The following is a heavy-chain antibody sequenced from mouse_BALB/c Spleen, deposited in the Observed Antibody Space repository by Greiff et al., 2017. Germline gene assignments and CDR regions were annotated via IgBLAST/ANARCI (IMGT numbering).Heavy chain of an antibody. Sequence: VQLQQSGAELVKPGASVKLSCTASGFNIKDTYMHWVKQRPEQGLEWIGRIDPANGNTKYDPKFQGKATITADTSSNTAYLQLSSLTSEDTAVYYCAIYDYYAMDYWGQGTSVTVSS. V-gene: IGHV14-3*02. D-gene: IGHD1-3*01. CDR3: AIYDYYAMDY. J-gene: IGHJ4*01. CDR2: IDPANGNT. CDR1: GFNIKDTY.